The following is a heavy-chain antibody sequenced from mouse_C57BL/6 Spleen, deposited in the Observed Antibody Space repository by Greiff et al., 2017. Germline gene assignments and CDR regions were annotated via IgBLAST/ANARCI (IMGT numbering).Heavy chain of an antibody. Sequence: EVKLQESGPELVKPGDSVKISCKASGYSFTGYFMNWVMQSHGKSLEWIGRINPYNGDTFYNQKFKGKATLTVDKSSSTAHMELRSLTSEDSAVYYCARSITTVVAEGDAMDYWGQGTSVTVSS. CDR1: GYSFTGYF. J-gene: IGHJ4*01. CDR2: INPYNGDT. V-gene: IGHV1-20*01. CDR3: ARSITTVVAEGDAMDY. D-gene: IGHD1-1*01.